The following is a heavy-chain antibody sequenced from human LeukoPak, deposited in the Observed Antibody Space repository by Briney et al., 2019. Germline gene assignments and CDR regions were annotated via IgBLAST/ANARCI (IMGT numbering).Heavy chain of an antibody. CDR1: GYTFTGYY. J-gene: IGHJ4*02. CDR2: INPSGGST. D-gene: IGHD7-27*01. Sequence: ASVKVSCKASGYTFTGYYMHWVRQAPGQGLEWMGIINPSGGSTSYAQKFQGRVTMTRDTSTSTVYMELSSLRSEGTAVYYCAVLTGDLFVRFDYWGQGTLVTVSS. CDR3: AVLTGDLFVRFDY. V-gene: IGHV1-46*01.